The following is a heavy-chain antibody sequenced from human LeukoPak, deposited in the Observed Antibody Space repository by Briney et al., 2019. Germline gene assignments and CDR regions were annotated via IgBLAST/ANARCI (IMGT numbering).Heavy chain of an antibody. J-gene: IGHJ4*02. D-gene: IGHD1/OR15-1a*01. CDR2: INHSGST. Sequence: SSETLSLTCAVYGGSFSGYYWSWIRQPPGKGLEWIGEINHSGSTNYNPSLKSRVTISVDTFKNQFSLKLSSVTAADTAVYYCARLSMRTPFDYWGQGTLVTVSS. CDR1: GGSFSGYY. V-gene: IGHV4-34*01. CDR3: ARLSMRTPFDY.